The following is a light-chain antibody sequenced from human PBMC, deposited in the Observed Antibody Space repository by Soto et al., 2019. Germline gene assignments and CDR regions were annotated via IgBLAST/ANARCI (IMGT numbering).Light chain of an antibody. CDR3: QHYENIPT. CDR1: QSISSY. V-gene: IGKV1-39*01. J-gene: IGKJ3*01. CDR2: AAS. Sequence: DIQMTQSPSSLSASVGDRVTINCRASQSISSYLNWYQQKPGKAPKLLIYAASSLQSGVPSRFCGSGSGTDFTLTLRSLKPEDFATDYCQHYENIPTFGPGTKVDIK.